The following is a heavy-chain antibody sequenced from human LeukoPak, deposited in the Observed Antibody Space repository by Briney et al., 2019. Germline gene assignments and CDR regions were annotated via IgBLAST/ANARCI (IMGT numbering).Heavy chain of an antibody. J-gene: IGHJ3*02. CDR2: IYTSGST. CDR1: GFSFSSYA. Sequence: PGGSLRLSCAASGFSFSSYAMSWIRQPAGKGLEWIGRIYTSGSTNYNPSLKSRVTMSVDTSKNQFSLKLSSVTAADTAVYYCARDSVLRFLEWYYDAFDIWGQGTMVTVSS. D-gene: IGHD3-3*01. V-gene: IGHV4-4*07. CDR3: ARDSVLRFLEWYYDAFDI.